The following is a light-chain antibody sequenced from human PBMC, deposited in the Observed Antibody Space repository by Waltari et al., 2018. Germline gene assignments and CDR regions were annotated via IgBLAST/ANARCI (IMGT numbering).Light chain of an antibody. V-gene: IGKV1-33*01. CDR3: QQYDDLPHT. J-gene: IGKJ3*01. CDR2: DAS. CDR1: QDIRYY. Sequence: DIQMTQSPASLSASVGDRVTITCQASQDIRYYLNWYQQKAGKAPRLLIYDASYLEIGVPSRFSGSASGTECNLTISSLQPEDLATYYCQQYDDLPHTFGPGTRVDFK.